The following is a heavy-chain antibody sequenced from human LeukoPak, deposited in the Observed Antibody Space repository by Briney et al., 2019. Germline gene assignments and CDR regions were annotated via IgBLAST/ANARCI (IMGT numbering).Heavy chain of an antibody. CDR1: GITFANYA. CDR3: AKGFSILTSKHYFYSPGLDV. CDR2: IGADGSTT. V-gene: IGHV3-43*02. J-gene: IGHJ6*02. D-gene: IGHD3-9*01. Sequence: GGSLRLSCAASGITFANYAMNWVRQAPGKGLEWVPLIGADGSTTRYADSVEGRFTIPTDNGKNSLYLHLNSLRPEDTALYYCAKGFSILTSKHYFYSPGLDVWGQGTPVTVSS.